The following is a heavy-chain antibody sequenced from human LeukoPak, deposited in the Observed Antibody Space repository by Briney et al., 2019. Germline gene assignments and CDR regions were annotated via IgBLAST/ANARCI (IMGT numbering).Heavy chain of an antibody. V-gene: IGHV3-30*02. Sequence: GGSLRLSCAASGFTFSNFAMHWVRQAPGKGLEWVSFIRYDGSNKYYADSVKGRFTISRDTSKRMLYLQMSSLRAEDTAVYYCAKDGSAFREYYMDVWGKGTTVTVSS. CDR3: AKDGSAFREYYMDV. CDR2: IRYDGSNK. J-gene: IGHJ6*03. CDR1: GFTFSNFA. D-gene: IGHD5-12*01.